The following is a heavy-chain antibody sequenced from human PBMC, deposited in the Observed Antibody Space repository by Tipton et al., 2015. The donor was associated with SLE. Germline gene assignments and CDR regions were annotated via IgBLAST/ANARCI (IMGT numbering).Heavy chain of an antibody. Sequence: TLSLTCTVSGGSISSGIYYWSWIRQPAGKGLEWIGRIYTSGSTNYNPSLKSRVTISVDTSKNQFSLELSSVTAADTALYFCARATCSVGVCYFDYWGQGALVTVSS. V-gene: IGHV4-61*02. J-gene: IGHJ4*02. CDR1: GGSISSGIYY. CDR3: ARATCSVGVCYFDY. CDR2: IYTSGST. D-gene: IGHD2-15*01.